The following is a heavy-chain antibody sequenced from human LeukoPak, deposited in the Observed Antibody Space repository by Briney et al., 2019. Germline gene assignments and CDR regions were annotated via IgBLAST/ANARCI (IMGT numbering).Heavy chain of an antibody. CDR2: IYYSGST. CDR1: GGSISSYY. J-gene: IGHJ4*02. V-gene: IGHV4-59*06. Sequence: SETLSLTCTVSGGSISSYYWSWVRQPPGKGLEWIGYIYYSGSTYYNPSLKSRVTISVGTSKNQFSLKLSSVTAADTAVYYCARTITMVRGVIPYFDYWGQGTLVTVSS. CDR3: ARTITMVRGVIPYFDY. D-gene: IGHD3-10*01.